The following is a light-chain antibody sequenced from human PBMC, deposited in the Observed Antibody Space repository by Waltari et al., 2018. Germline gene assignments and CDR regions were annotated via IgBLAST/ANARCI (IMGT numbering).Light chain of an antibody. J-gene: IGKJ3*01. CDR3: QQSYSTPFT. CDR1: QSISRD. V-gene: IGKV1-39*01. Sequence: TCTASQSISRDLNWDQQKPGKAPKRLSDAASSLQSGVPARFSGSGSGTDFTLTISSRQPEDFATYYCQQSYSTPFTFGPGTKVDIK. CDR2: AAS.